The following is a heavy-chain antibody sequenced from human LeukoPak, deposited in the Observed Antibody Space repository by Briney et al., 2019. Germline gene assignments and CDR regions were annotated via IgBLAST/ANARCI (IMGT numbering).Heavy chain of an antibody. V-gene: IGHV1-69*13. Sequence: PGASVRVSCTASGGTFSSYTISWVRQAPGQGLEWMGGIIPIFGTANYAQKFQGRVTITADESTSTAYMELSSLRSEDTAVYYCARDGGIVGVTNYYYGMDVWGQGTTVTVSS. CDR3: ARDGGIVGVTNYYYGMDV. CDR1: GGTFSSYT. CDR2: IIPIFGTA. J-gene: IGHJ6*02. D-gene: IGHD1-26*01.